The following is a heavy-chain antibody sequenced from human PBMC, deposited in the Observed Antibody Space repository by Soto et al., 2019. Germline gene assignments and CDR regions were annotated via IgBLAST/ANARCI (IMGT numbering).Heavy chain of an antibody. J-gene: IGHJ4*02. V-gene: IGHV1-18*01. CDR1: GYTFTNYG. CDR3: ASRLAAAELV. D-gene: IGHD6-13*01. Sequence: QVQLVQSGAEVKKPGASVKVSCKASGYTFTNYGISWVRQAPGQGLKWMGWINPYNGNTNYAQKLQGRVTMTTDTATSTAYMELRSLRSDDTAVYYCASRLAAAELVWGQGTLVTVSS. CDR2: INPYNGNT.